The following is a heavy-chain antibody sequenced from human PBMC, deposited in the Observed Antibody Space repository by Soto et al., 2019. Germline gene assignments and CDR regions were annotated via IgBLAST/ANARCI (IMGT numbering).Heavy chain of an antibody. V-gene: IGHV3-15*01. CDR3: TTDGGIVGATHYGMDV. CDR1: GFTFSNAW. D-gene: IGHD1-26*01. Sequence: EVQLVESGGGLVKPGGSLRLSCAASGFTFSNAWMRWVRQAPGKGLEWVGRIKSKTDGGTTDYAAPVKGRFTISRDDSKNTLYLRMNSLKTEDTAVYYCTTDGGIVGATHYGMDVWGQGTTVTVSS. J-gene: IGHJ6*02. CDR2: IKSKTDGGTT.